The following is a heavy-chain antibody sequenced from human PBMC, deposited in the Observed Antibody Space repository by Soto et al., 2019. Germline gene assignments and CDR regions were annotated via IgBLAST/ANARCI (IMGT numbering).Heavy chain of an antibody. CDR2: IYHSGST. CDR3: ARADIQTHRTGMDV. D-gene: IGHD5-18*01. Sequence: QVQLQESGPGLVKPSGTLSLTCAVSGGSISSSNWWSWVRQPPGKGLEWIGEIYHSGSTNYNPSLKSRVTXXVXKXXNQFSLKLSSVTAADTAVYYCARADIQTHRTGMDVWGQGTTVTVSS. J-gene: IGHJ6*02. V-gene: IGHV4-4*02. CDR1: GGSISSSNW.